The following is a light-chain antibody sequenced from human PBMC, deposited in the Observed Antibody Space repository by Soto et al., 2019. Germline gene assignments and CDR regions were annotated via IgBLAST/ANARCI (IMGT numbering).Light chain of an antibody. V-gene: IGKV3-15*01. J-gene: IGKJ1*01. CDR2: GAS. CDR3: QHYNNWSPWT. CDR1: QSVSSN. Sequence: IVMTQSPATLSVSPGERATLSCRASQSVSSNLAWYQQNPGQAPWLLIYGASTRTTTIPAKISGSGSWTEFTRTTSSLQAVDFAVYYCQHYNNWSPWTFGQGTKVDIK.